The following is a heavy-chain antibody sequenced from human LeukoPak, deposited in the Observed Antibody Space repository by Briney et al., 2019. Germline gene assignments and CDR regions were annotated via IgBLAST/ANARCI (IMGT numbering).Heavy chain of an antibody. J-gene: IGHJ6*04. D-gene: IGHD3-10*01. CDR1: GFTFSSYG. V-gene: IGHV3-33*01. CDR2: IWYDGSNK. CDR3: ARDQATRGPGYGMDV. Sequence: GRSLRLSRAASGFTFSSYGMHWVRQAPGKGLEWVAVIWYDGSNKYYADSVKGRFTISRDNSKNTLYLQMNSLRAEDTAVYYCARDQATRGPGYGMDVWGKGTTVTVSS.